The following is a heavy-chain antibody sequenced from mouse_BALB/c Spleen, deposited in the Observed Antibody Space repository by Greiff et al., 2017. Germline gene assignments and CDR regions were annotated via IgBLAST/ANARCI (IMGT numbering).Heavy chain of an antibody. D-gene: IGHD2-3*01. CDR2: IDPSDSYT. V-gene: IGHV1S127*01. Sequence: VQLQQPGAELVKPGASVKMSCKASGYTFTSYWMHWVKQRPGQGLEWIGTIDPSDSYTSYNQKFKGKATLTVDTSSSTAYMQLSSLTSEDSAVYYCTRRDGEEYYYAMDYWGQGTSVTVSA. J-gene: IGHJ4*01. CDR3: TRRDGEEYYYAMDY. CDR1: GYTFTSYW.